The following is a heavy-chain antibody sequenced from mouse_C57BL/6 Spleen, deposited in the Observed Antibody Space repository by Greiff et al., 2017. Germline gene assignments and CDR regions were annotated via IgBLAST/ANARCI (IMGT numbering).Heavy chain of an antibody. D-gene: IGHD4-1*01. CDR3: ARSGTGLFDY. J-gene: IGHJ2*01. V-gene: IGHV1-76*01. Sequence: QVQLKESGAELVRPGASVKLSCKASGYTFTDYYINWVKQRPGQGLEWIARIYPGSGNTYYNEKFKGKATLTAEKSSSTAYMQLSSLTSEDSAVYCCARSGTGLFDYWGQGTTLTVSS. CDR2: IYPGSGNT. CDR1: GYTFTDYY.